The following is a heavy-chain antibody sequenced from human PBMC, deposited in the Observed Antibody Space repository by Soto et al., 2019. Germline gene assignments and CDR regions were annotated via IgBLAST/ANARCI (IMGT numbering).Heavy chain of an antibody. V-gene: IGHV4-34*01. D-gene: IGHD2-15*01. Sequence: SETLSLTCAVYGGSFSGHYWSWIRQPPGKGLEWIGEINHSGSTNYNPSLKSRVTISVDTSKNQFSLKLSSVTAADTAVYYCARGGVPSVVVVAVRYSFDYWGQRTL. J-gene: IGHJ4*02. CDR1: GGSFSGHY. CDR2: INHSGST. CDR3: ARGGVPSVVVVAVRYSFDY.